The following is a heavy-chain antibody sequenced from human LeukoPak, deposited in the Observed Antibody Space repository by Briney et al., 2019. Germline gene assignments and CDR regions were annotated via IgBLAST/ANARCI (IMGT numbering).Heavy chain of an antibody. CDR2: IYYSGSI. V-gene: IGHV4-59*01. CDR1: GASISSYY. J-gene: IGHJ4*02. Sequence: PSETLSLTCTVSGASISSYYWSWIRQPPGKGLEWIGDIYYSGSIKYNPSLKSRVTMSVDTSKNQFSLKLSSVTAADTAIYYCARKNPSGYYNRPIDYWGQGTLVTVSS. D-gene: IGHD3-22*01. CDR3: ARKNPSGYYNRPIDY.